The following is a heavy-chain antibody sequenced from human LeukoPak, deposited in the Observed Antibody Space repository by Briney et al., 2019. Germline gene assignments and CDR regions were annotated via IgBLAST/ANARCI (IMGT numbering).Heavy chain of an antibody. Sequence: GGSLRLSCAASGFTFSSYGMHWVRQAPGKGLEWVAVISYDGSNKYYADSVKGRFTISRDNSKNTLYLQMNSLRAEDTAVYYCARPIDSSGYYPSDWGQGTLVTVSS. J-gene: IGHJ4*02. V-gene: IGHV3-30*03. CDR2: ISYDGSNK. CDR3: ARPIDSSGYYPSD. D-gene: IGHD3-22*01. CDR1: GFTFSSYG.